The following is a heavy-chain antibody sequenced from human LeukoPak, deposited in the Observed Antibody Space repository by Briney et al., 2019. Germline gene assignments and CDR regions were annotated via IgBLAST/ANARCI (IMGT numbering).Heavy chain of an antibody. CDR2: INPNSGGT. CDR3: ARGGLIQRHAFDI. D-gene: IGHD1-1*01. V-gene: IGHV1-2*02. CDR1: GYTFTGYY. J-gene: IGHJ3*02. Sequence: ASVKVSCKASGYTFTGYYMHWVRQAPGQGLEWMGWINPNSGGTNYAQKFQGRVTMTRDTSISTAYMELSRLRSDDTALYYCARGGLIQRHAFDIWGQGTMVTVSS.